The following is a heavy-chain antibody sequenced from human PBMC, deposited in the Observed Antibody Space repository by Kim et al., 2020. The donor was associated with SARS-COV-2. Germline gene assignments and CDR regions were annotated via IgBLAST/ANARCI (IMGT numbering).Heavy chain of an antibody. J-gene: IGHJ5*02. CDR2: T. V-gene: IGHV3-20*01. CDR3: ARLMTHNWFDP. Sequence: TGYADSVKGRFTISRDNAKNSLYLQMNSLRAEDTALYHCARLMTHNWFDPWGQGTLVTVSS.